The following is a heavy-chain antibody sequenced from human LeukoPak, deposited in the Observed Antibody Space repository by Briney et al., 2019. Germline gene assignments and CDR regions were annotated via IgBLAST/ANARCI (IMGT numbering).Heavy chain of an antibody. D-gene: IGHD2-2*01. CDR2: INHSGST. CDR1: GGSFSGYY. V-gene: IGHV4-34*01. J-gene: IGHJ5*02. CDR3: ARGRRGANIVVVPAARGWFDP. Sequence: SKTLSLTCAVYGGSFSGYYWSWIRQPPGKGLEWIGEINHSGSTNYNPSLKSRVTISVDTSKNQFSLKLSSVTAADTAVYYCARGRRGANIVVVPAARGWFDPWGQGTLVTVSS.